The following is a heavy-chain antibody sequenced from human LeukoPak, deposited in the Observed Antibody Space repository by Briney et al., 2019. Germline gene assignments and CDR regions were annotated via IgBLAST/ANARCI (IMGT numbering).Heavy chain of an antibody. CDR2: IYYSGST. V-gene: IGHV4-31*03. CDR1: GGFISSGGYY. D-gene: IGHD4-4*01. Sequence: PSETLSLTCTVSGGFISSGGYYWSWIRQHPGKGLEWIGYIYYSGSTYYNPSLKSRVTISVDTSKNQFSLKLSSVTAADTAVYYCASSTVTEPVYYYGMDVWGQGTTVTVSS. J-gene: IGHJ6*02. CDR3: ASSTVTEPVYYYGMDV.